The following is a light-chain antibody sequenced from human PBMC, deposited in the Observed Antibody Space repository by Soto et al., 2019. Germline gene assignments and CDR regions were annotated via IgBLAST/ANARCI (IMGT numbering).Light chain of an antibody. J-gene: IGKJ4*01. V-gene: IGKV3-20*01. CDR2: GAS. CDR1: QSVSSSY. CDR3: QQYGSSPLT. Sequence: EIVLTQSPGTLSLSPGERATLSCRASQSVSSSYFAWYQQKPGQAPRLLIYGASSRATGIPDRFNGSGSGTDFTLTISRLEPEDFAVYYCQQYGSSPLTFGGGTKVEIK.